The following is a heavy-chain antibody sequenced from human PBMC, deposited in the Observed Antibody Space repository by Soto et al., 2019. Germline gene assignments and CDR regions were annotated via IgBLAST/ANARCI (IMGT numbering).Heavy chain of an antibody. CDR2: ISAYNGNT. J-gene: IGHJ6*02. CDR3: ASQVLLRTPSYYYYYGMDV. V-gene: IGHV1-18*01. Sequence: ASVKVSCKASGYTFTSYGISWVRQAPGQGLEWMGWISAYNGNTNYAQKLQGRVTMTTDTSTSTAYMELRSLRSDDTAVYYCASQVLLRTPSYYYYYGMDVWGQGTTVTVSS. CDR1: GYTFTSYG.